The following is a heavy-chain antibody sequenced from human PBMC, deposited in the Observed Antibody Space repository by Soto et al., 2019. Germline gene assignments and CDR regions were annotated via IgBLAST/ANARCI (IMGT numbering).Heavy chain of an antibody. CDR3: AHYSSGRAFDI. Sequence: QVQLQESGPGLVKPSQTLSLTCTVSGGSISSGDYYWSWIRQPPGKGLEWIGYIYYSGSTYYNPSLKRRITIPVDTSKNQFSLKLSSVTAADTAVYYWAHYSSGRAFDIWGQGTMVTVSS. CDR1: GGSISSGDYY. CDR2: IYYSGST. D-gene: IGHD6-19*01. V-gene: IGHV4-30-4*01. J-gene: IGHJ3*02.